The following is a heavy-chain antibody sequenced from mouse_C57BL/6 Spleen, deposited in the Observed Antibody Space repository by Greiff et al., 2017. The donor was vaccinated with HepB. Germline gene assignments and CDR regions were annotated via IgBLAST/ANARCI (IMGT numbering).Heavy chain of an antibody. V-gene: IGHV5-6*01. D-gene: IGHD2-4*01. CDR1: GFTFSSYG. CDR2: ISSGGSYT. J-gene: IGHJ3*01. Sequence: EVQLVESGGDLMKPGGSLKLSCAASGFTFSSYGMSWVRQTPDKRLEWVATISSGGSYTYYPDSVKGRFTISRDNAKNTLYLQMSSLKSEDTAMYYCARRGYDYDVGFAYWGQGTLVTVSA. CDR3: ARRGYDYDVGFAY.